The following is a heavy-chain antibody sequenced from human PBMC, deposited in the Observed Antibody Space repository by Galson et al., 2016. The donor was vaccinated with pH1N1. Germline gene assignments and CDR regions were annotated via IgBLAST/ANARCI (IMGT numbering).Heavy chain of an antibody. CDR2: IIPISGAT. D-gene: IGHD3-22*01. Sequence: SVKVSCKASGGTFNSNGISWLRQAPGQGLEWMGRIIPISGATNYAQKFQGKITITADESTSQAYMELNSLRSEDTALYYCAREDYYDVDLSDWYFDLWGRGTLVTVSS. V-gene: IGHV1-69*13. J-gene: IGHJ2*01. CDR1: GGTFNSNG. CDR3: AREDYYDVDLSDWYFDL.